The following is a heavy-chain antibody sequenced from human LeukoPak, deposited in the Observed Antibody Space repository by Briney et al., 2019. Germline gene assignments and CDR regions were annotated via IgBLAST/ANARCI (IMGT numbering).Heavy chain of an antibody. CDR1: GFSLSTSGVG. CDR2: IYWDDDK. J-gene: IGHJ3*02. V-gene: IGHV2-5*02. Sequence: SGPTLVNPTQPLTLTCTFSGFSLSTSGVGVGWIRQPPGKALEWLALIYWDDDKRYSPSLKSRLIITKDTSRNQVVLTMTNMDPVDTATYYCARTTDYGATFDIWGQGTMVTAS. CDR3: ARTTDYGATFDI. D-gene: IGHD4/OR15-4a*01.